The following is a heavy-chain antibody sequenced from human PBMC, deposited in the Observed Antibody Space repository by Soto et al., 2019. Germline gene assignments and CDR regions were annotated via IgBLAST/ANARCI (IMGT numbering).Heavy chain of an antibody. Sequence: QVQLAESGGGVVQPGTSLRLSCEASGFAFNKFGMHWVRQAPGKGLEWVAFISYDGSYQYYADSVQGRLTITRDNSMNTLNMQWNSLRREDTAVYYCAKGGEVGGVLGDHWGQGTLVTVSS. CDR2: ISYDGSYQ. D-gene: IGHD1-26*01. J-gene: IGHJ4*02. V-gene: IGHV3-30*18. CDR1: GFAFNKFG. CDR3: AKGGEVGGVLGDH.